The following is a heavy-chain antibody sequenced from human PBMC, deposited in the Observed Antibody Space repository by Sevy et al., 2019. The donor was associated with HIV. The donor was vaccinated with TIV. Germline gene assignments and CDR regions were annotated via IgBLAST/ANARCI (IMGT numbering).Heavy chain of an antibody. D-gene: IGHD3-10*01. CDR1: GYTFTSYD. J-gene: IGHJ3*02. V-gene: IGHV1-8*01. Sequence: ASVKVSGKASGYTFTSYDINWVRQATGQGLEWMGWMNPNSRNTGYAPKFQGRVTMTRNTSISTAYMGLSSLRSEDTAVYYCARGRITMVRGVQNAFDIWGQGTMVTVSS. CDR2: MNPNSRNT. CDR3: ARGRITMVRGVQNAFDI.